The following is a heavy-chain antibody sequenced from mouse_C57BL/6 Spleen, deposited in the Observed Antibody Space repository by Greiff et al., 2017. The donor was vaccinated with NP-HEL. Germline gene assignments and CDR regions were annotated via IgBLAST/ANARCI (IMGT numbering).Heavy chain of an antibody. V-gene: IGHV6-3*01. D-gene: IGHD2-4*01. J-gene: IGHJ3*01. CDR1: GFTFSNYW. Sequence: EVKLEESGGGLVQPGGSMKLSCVASGFTFSNYWMNWVRQSPEKGLEWVAQIRLKSDNYATHYAESVKGRFTISRDDSKSSVYLQMNNLRAEDTGIYYCTVTYDYDVGFAYWGQGTLVTVSA. CDR2: IRLKSDNYAT. CDR3: TVTYDYDVGFAY.